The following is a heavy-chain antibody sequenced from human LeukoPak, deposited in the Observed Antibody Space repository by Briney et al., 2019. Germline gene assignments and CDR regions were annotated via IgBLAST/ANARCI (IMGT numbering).Heavy chain of an antibody. Sequence: ASVKVSFKVSGYSLSELSMHWVRPAPGKGLEWMGGFDPENGEAVYAQKFQGRVTMTDDTSTDTSYMELNSLKSEDAAVYYCAAGGVYDLLDNWGQGTLVTVSS. J-gene: IGHJ4*02. CDR2: FDPENGEA. V-gene: IGHV1-24*01. CDR3: AAGGVYDLLDN. CDR1: GYSLSELS. D-gene: IGHD2-8*01.